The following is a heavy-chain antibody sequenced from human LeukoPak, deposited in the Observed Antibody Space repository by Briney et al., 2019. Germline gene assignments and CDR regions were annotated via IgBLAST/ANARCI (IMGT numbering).Heavy chain of an antibody. V-gene: IGHV4-34*01. CDR2: INHSGST. CDR1: GGSFSGYY. J-gene: IGHJ3*02. Sequence: KSSETLSLTCAVYGGSFSGYYWSWIRPPPGKGLEWVGEINHSGSTNYNPSLTRGASIPVDTTINQSSLKLSSVTAAGTAVYYRARGFRNSRIAAAGTRGAFDIWGQGTMVTVSS. D-gene: IGHD6-13*01. CDR3: ARGFRNSRIAAAGTRGAFDI.